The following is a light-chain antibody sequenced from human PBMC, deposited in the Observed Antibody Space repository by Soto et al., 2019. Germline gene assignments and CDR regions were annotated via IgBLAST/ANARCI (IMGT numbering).Light chain of an antibody. Sequence: QSALTQPASVSGSPGPSITISCTGTSSDVGGYNYVSWYQQHPGKAPKLMIYEVSNRPSGVSNRFSGSKSGNTASLTISGLQAEDEADYYCSSYTSSSTPYVFVTGTKLTVL. CDR3: SSYTSSSTPYV. CDR1: SSDVGGYNY. J-gene: IGLJ1*01. V-gene: IGLV2-14*01. CDR2: EVS.